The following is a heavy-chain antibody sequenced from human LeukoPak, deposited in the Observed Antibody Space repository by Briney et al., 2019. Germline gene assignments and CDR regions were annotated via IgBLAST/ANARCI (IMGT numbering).Heavy chain of an antibody. CDR1: GGSISSGGYY. CDR2: IYYSGST. J-gene: IGHJ4*02. D-gene: IGHD4-17*01. Sequence: SETLSLTCTVSGGSISSGGYYWSWIRQHPGKGLEWIGYIYYSGSTYYNPSLKSRVTISVDTSKNQFSLKLSSVTAADTAVYYCARDHHDYAYEYFDYWGQGTLVTVSS. CDR3: ARDHHDYAYEYFDY. V-gene: IGHV4-31*03.